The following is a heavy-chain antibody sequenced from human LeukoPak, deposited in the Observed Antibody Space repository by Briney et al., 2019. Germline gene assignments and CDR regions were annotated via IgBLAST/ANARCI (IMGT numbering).Heavy chain of an antibody. CDR2: MNHGGDKT. Sequence: GGSLRLSCAASGFIFSSYSMNWVRQAPGKGPEWVSVMNHGGDKTYYADSVKGRFTISRDTSENTLYLYMNSLRVDDTAVYYCAKKLLGMGARSDAFDVWGQGTMVTVSS. CDR1: GFIFSSYS. V-gene: IGHV3-23*01. D-gene: IGHD1-26*01. J-gene: IGHJ3*01. CDR3: AKKLLGMGARSDAFDV.